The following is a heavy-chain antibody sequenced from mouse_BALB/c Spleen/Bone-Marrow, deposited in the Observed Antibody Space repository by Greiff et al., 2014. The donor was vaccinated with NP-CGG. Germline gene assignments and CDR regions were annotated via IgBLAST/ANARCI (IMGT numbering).Heavy chain of an antibody. CDR2: IDPSDSET. CDR1: GYSFTSYW. Sequence: VQLQESGHQLVRPGASVKISCKASGYSFTSYWMHWVKQRPGQGLEWIGMIDPSDSETKLNQKFKDKATLTVDKSSSTAYLQLSSPTSEDSAVYYCARRDNAPFAYWGQGTLVTVSA. J-gene: IGHJ3*01. V-gene: IGHV1-74*04. D-gene: IGHD1-3*01. CDR3: ARRDNAPFAY.